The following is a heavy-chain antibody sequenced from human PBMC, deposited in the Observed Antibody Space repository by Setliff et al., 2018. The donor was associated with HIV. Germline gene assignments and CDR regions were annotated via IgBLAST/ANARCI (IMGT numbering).Heavy chain of an antibody. CDR1: GYTFTNYG. V-gene: IGHV1-18*01. CDR2: ISAYNGDT. CDR3: ARLKGVLVVMLDAFDI. Sequence: WASVKVSCKASGYTFTNYGISWVRQAPGQGPEWLGWISAYNGDTKYAQKLQGRVTMTTDTSTTTAHMELRSLRSDDTAVYYCARLKGVLVVMLDAFDIWGQGTMVTVSS. D-gene: IGHD2-15*01. J-gene: IGHJ3*02.